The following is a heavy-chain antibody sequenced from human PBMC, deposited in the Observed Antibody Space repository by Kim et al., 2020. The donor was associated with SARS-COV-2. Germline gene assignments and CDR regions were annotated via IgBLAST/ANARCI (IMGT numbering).Heavy chain of an antibody. D-gene: IGHD6-6*01. J-gene: IGHJ4*02. V-gene: IGHV3-53*01. CDR3: AREGSSSPGSFDY. Sequence: YADSVKGRFTISRDNSKNTLYLQMNSLRAEDTAVYYCAREGSSSPGSFDYWGQGTLVTVSS.